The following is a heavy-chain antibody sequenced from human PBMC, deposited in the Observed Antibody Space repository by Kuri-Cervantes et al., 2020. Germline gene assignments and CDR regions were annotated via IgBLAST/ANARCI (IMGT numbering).Heavy chain of an antibody. V-gene: IGHV1-18*01. J-gene: IGHJ4*02. CDR2: ISAYNGNT. D-gene: IGHD6-6*01. Sequence: ASVKVSCKASGYTFTSYGISWVRQAPGQGLEWMGWISAYNGNTNYAQKPQGRVTMTEDTSTDTAYMELSSLRSEDTAVYYCATVSSSFSLYYFDYWGQGTLVTVSS. CDR3: ATVSSSFSLYYFDY. CDR1: GYTFTSYG.